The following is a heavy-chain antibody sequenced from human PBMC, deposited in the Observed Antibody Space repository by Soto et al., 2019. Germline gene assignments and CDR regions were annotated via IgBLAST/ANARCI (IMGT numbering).Heavy chain of an antibody. Sequence: ASVKVSCKASGYTFTGYYMHWVRQAPGQGLEWMGWINPNSGGTNYAQKFQGWVTMTRDTSISTAYKELSRLRSDDTAVYYCARDIAAAGTGSYGMDVWGQGTTVTVSS. D-gene: IGHD6-13*01. CDR2: INPNSGGT. V-gene: IGHV1-2*04. CDR3: ARDIAAAGTGSYGMDV. CDR1: GYTFTGYY. J-gene: IGHJ6*02.